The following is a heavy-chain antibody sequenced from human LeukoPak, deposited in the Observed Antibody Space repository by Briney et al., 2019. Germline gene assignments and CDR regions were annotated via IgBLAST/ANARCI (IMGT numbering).Heavy chain of an antibody. CDR2: IYYSGST. CDR1: GGSISSYY. D-gene: IGHD3-22*01. Sequence: SETLSLTCTVSGGSISSYYWSWIRQPPGKGLEWIGCIYYSGSTNYNPSLKSRVTTSVDTSKNQFSLKLSSVTDADTAVYYCARLYYDSSGHYWGQGTLVTVSS. CDR3: ARLYYDSSGHY. J-gene: IGHJ4*02. V-gene: IGHV4-59*01.